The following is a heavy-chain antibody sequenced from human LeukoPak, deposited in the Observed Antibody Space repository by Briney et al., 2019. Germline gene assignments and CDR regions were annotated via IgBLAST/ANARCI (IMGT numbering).Heavy chain of an antibody. J-gene: IGHJ6*02. V-gene: IGHV3-11*01. D-gene: IGHD5-24*01. CDR3: ARLRRDGYNPYYYYGMDV. CDR2: ISSSGSTI. Sequence: GGSLRLSCAASGFTLSDYYMSWIRQAPGKGLEWVSYISSSGSTIYYADSVKGRFTISRDNAKNSLYLQMNSLRAEDTAVYYCARLRRDGYNPYYYYGMDVWGQGTTVTVSS. CDR1: GFTLSDYY.